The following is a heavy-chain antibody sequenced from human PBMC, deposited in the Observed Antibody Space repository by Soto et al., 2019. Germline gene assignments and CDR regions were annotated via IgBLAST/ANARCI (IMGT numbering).Heavy chain of an antibody. CDR1: GYSVSSSDYY. CDR3: APLTVSLSGPYGIHV. J-gene: IGHJ6*02. V-gene: IGHV4-39*01. CDR2: MFYSGLT. D-gene: IGHD2-15*01. Sequence: WATLSLTCSVSGYSVSSSDYYWAWIRQPPGKGLEWIGSMFYSGLTYYNPSLKSRVTLAVDTSKNHFSVRLNSVTAADTAVYYCAPLTVSLSGPYGIHVWGQGTTVT.